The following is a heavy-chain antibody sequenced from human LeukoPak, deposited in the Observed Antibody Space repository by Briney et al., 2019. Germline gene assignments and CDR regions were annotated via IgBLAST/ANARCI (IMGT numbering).Heavy chain of an antibody. CDR2: IYYSGST. D-gene: IGHD2-15*01. CDR1: GGSISRGGYY. V-gene: IGHV4-31*03. J-gene: IGHJ4*02. CDR3: AREALGYCSGGNCYRFDK. Sequence: SETLSLTCSVSGGSISRGGYYWSWIRQHPGKGLEWLGYIYYSGSTYYNPSLKSRVTISLDTSKNQFSLTLNSVTAADTAVCYCAREALGYCSGGNCYRFDKWGQGTLVAVSS.